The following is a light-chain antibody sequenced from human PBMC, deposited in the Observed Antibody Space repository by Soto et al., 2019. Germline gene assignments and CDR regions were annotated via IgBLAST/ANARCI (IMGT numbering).Light chain of an antibody. J-gene: IGKJ1*01. V-gene: IGKV1-39*01. CDR2: AAS. CDR1: QSISSY. Sequence: DIHMTQSPSSVSASVGNIVTITCLASQSISSYLNWYQQKPGKAPKLLIYAASSLQSGVPSRFSGSGSGTDFTLTISSLQPEDFATYYCQQSYSTPRTFGQGTKVDI. CDR3: QQSYSTPRT.